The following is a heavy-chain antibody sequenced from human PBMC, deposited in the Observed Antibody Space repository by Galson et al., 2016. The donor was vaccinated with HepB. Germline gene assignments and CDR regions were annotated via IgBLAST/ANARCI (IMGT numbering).Heavy chain of an antibody. CDR1: GGSFSGYY. CDR2: INQSGSS. CDR3: ARGRDYYDSSGYYEGYYYYGMDV. D-gene: IGHD3-22*01. V-gene: IGHV4-34*01. Sequence: SLTCGVYGGSFSGYYWSWIRQSPGKGLEWIGEINQSGSSKYNPSYNPSLKSRVTVSVDTFKKQFSLRLTSVTAADTAVYYCARGRDYYDSSGYYEGYYYYGMDVWGQGTTVTVSS. J-gene: IGHJ6*02.